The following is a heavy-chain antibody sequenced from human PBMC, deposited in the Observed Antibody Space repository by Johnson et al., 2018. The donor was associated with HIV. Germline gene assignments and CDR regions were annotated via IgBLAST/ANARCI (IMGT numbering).Heavy chain of an antibody. CDR2: ISSSGSTI. D-gene: IGHD1-14*01. CDR1: GFTFSDHY. Sequence: QVQLVESGGGLVKPGGSLRLSCAASGFTFSDHYMSWIRQAPGKGPDWVSYISSSGSTIYYADSVKGRFTISRDHAKNPLYLQMNSLRAEDTAVYYCVTRDPTHRPGAFDIWGQGTMVTVSS. CDR3: VTRDPTHRPGAFDI. V-gene: IGHV3-11*04. J-gene: IGHJ3*02.